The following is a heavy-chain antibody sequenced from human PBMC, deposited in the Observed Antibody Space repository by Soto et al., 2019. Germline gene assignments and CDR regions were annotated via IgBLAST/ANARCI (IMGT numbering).Heavy chain of an antibody. CDR3: AKGGVGYYDSTGYYLYYYYGMDV. CDR2: ISGSGGTT. D-gene: IGHD3-22*01. CDR1: GFTFSSYS. J-gene: IGHJ6*02. Sequence: EVQLLESGGGLVQPGGSLRLSCAASGFTFSSYSMIWVRQAPGKGLEWVSAISGSGGTTYYADSVKGRFTISRDNSKNTLYLQMNSLRAEGTAVYYCAKGGVGYYDSTGYYLYYYYGMDVWAKGPRSPSP. V-gene: IGHV3-23*01.